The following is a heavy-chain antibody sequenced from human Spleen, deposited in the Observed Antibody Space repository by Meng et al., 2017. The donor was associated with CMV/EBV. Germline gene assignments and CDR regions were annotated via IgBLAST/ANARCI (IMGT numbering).Heavy chain of an antibody. CDR3: ARHPAARWLQPDY. V-gene: IGHV5-51*01. CDR1: GYSCTNYW. D-gene: IGHD5-24*01. J-gene: IGHJ4*02. CDR2: IYPADSDI. Sequence: TVSGYSCTNYWIGWVRQMPGNGLEWMGIIYPADSDIRYSPSVQGQVTISADKSISTAYLQWRSLKASDTAMYYCARHPAARWLQPDYWGQGTLVTVSS.